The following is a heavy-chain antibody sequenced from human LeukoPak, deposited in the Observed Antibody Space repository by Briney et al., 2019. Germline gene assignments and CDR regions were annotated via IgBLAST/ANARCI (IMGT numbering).Heavy chain of an antibody. V-gene: IGHV3-30-3*01. CDR1: GFTFSSYA. D-gene: IGHD5-24*01. Sequence: GGSLRLSCAASGFTFSSYAMHWVRQAPGKGLEWVAVISYDGSNKYYADSVKGRFTISRDNSKNTLYPQMNSLRAEDTAVYYCARDPLEMATIYAFDIWGQGTMVTVSS. J-gene: IGHJ3*02. CDR2: ISYDGSNK. CDR3: ARDPLEMATIYAFDI.